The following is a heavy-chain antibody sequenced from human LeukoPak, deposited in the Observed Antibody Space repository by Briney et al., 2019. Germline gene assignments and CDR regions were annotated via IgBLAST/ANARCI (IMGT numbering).Heavy chain of an antibody. V-gene: IGHV3-49*04. J-gene: IGHJ5*02. CDR1: GFTFGDYA. CDR3: TRAPSGYDPNWFDP. CDR2: IRSKAYGGTT. Sequence: PGRSLRLSCTASGFTFGDYAMSWVRQAPGKGLEWVRFIRSKAYGGTTEYAASVKGRFTISRDDSKSIAYLQMNSLKTEDTAVYYCTRAPSGYDPNWFDPWGQGTLVTVSS. D-gene: IGHD5-12*01.